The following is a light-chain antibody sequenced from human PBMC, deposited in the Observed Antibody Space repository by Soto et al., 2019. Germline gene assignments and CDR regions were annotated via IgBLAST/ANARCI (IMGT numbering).Light chain of an antibody. Sequence: EIVLTQSPATLSLSPGERATFSCRASQSVSSYLAWYQQKPGQAPRLLIYAASNRATVIPARFSGSGSGKVFTLTISILEPEDVAVYYCQQCSNWLTFGGGIKLEIK. J-gene: IGKJ4*01. CDR2: AAS. V-gene: IGKV3-11*01. CDR3: QQCSNWLT. CDR1: QSVSSY.